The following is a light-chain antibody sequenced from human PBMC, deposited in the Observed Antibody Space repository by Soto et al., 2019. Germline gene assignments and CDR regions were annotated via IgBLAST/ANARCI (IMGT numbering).Light chain of an antibody. CDR2: GAS. CDR1: QSVTNY. Sequence: VLTQSPGTLSLSPGERATLSCRASQSVTNYLVWYQQKAGLAPRLLIYGASSRAPGIPDRFSGSGSGTDFTLTINRLGPEDSAVYYCQQFDTSPYTFGQGTKLEIK. V-gene: IGKV3-20*01. CDR3: QQFDTSPYT. J-gene: IGKJ2*01.